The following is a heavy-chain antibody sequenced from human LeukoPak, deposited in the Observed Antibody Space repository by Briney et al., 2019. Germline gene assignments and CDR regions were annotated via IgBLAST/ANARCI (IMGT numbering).Heavy chain of an antibody. CDR3: ARDSGGYSYVAYYYMDV. V-gene: IGHV4-4*07. CDR2: IYTSGST. J-gene: IGHJ6*03. D-gene: IGHD5-18*01. CDR1: GGSISSYY. Sequence: PSETLSLTCTVSGGSISSYYWSWIRQPAGKGLEWIGRIYTSGSTNYNPSLKSRVTMSVDTSKNQFSLKVSSATAADTAVYYCARDSGGYSYVAYYYMDVWGKGTTVTVSS.